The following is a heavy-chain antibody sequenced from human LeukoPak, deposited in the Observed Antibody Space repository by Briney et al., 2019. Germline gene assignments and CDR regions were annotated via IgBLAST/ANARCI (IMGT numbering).Heavy chain of an antibody. CDR1: GGSISSYY. CDR3: ARSAWARLSGPAGLYFDY. D-gene: IGHD1-26*01. CDR2: IYTSGST. V-gene: IGHV4-4*07. Sequence: SETLSLTCTVSGGSISSYYWSWIRQPAGKGLEWIGRIYTSGSTNYNPSLKSRVTMSVDTSKNQFSLKLSSVTAADTAVYYCARSAWARLSGPAGLYFDYWGQGTLVTVSS. J-gene: IGHJ4*02.